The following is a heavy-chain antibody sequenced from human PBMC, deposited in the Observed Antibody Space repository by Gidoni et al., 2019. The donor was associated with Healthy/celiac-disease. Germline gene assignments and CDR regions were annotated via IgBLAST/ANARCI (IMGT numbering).Heavy chain of an antibody. Sequence: QVQLVQSGAEVKKPGSSVTVSCKASGGTFSSYAISWVRQAPVQGLEWIGGIIPIFGTANYAQKFQGRVTITADESTSTAYMELCSLRSEDTAVYYCARDYGASEIDAFDIWGQGTMFTVSS. CDR2: IIPIFGTA. CDR1: GGTFSSYA. V-gene: IGHV1-69*01. D-gene: IGHD1-26*01. J-gene: IGHJ3*02. CDR3: ARDYGASEIDAFDI.